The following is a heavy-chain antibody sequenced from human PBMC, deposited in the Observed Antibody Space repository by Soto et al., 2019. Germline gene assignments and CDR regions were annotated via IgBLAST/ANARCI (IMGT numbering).Heavy chain of an antibody. CDR1: GFSLSAGGVG. CDR3: AHRGPKESLFDF. J-gene: IGHJ4*02. Sequence: QITLKESGPTLVKPTQTLTLTCTFSGFSLSAGGVGVGWIRQPPGKALECLALIYWDADKRYRPSLKSRLTITKDTSKNQVVLTMTNMDPMDTATYYWAHRGPKESLFDFWGQGTLVTVSS. V-gene: IGHV2-5*02. CDR2: IYWDADK.